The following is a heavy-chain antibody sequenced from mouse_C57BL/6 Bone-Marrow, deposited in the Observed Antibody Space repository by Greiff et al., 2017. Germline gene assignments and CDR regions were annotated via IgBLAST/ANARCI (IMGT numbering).Heavy chain of an antibody. J-gene: IGHJ1*03. CDR1: GFTFSDYY. D-gene: IGHD2-4*01. Sequence: EVNVVESGGGLVQPGGSLKLSCAASGFTFSDYYMYWVRQTPEKRLEWVAYISNGGGSTYYPDTVKGRFTISRDNAKNTLYLQMSRLKSEDTAMYYCARHGDGGLRRRDWYFDVWGTGTTVTVSS. CDR3: ARHGDGGLRRRDWYFDV. CDR2: ISNGGGST. V-gene: IGHV5-12*01.